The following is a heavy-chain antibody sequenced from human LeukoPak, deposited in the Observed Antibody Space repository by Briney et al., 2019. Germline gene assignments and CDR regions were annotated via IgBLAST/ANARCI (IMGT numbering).Heavy chain of an antibody. CDR3: AKGYYYDSSGYSGLQLDY. Sequence: GGSLRLSCAASGFTFSSYAMHWVRQAPGKGLEWVAVISYDGSNKYYADSVKGRFTISRDNSKNTLYLQMNRLRAEDTAVYYCAKGYYYDSSGYSGLQLDYWGQGTLVTVSS. CDR2: ISYDGSNK. V-gene: IGHV3-30*04. J-gene: IGHJ4*02. CDR1: GFTFSSYA. D-gene: IGHD3-22*01.